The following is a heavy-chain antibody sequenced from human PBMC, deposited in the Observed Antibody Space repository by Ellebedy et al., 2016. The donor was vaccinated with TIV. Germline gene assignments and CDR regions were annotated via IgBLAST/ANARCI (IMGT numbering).Heavy chain of an antibody. Sequence: SETLSLTXTVSGGSVSRSNYYWGWIRQYPGKGLEWIGYTYYSGSASYNPSLKDRVTISVDTSKSQFSLSLTSVTAADTAVYYCARDLIPAAMGMDVWGQGTTVTVSS. CDR1: GGSVSRSNYY. CDR2: TYYSGSA. D-gene: IGHD2-2*01. J-gene: IGHJ6*02. V-gene: IGHV4-31*03. CDR3: ARDLIPAAMGMDV.